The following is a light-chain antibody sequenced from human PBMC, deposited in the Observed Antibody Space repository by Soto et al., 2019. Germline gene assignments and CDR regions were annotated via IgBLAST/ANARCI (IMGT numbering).Light chain of an antibody. CDR1: QSISNC. Sequence: DIQMTQSPSSLSASVGDRVTLTCRASQSISNCLAWYQQKPGKDPNLLIYAASTLRSGVPSRFSGSGSGTDFTLTISRLQPEDVATYYCQKYNSAPPNFGGGTKVEIK. CDR2: AAS. CDR3: QKYNSAPPN. J-gene: IGKJ4*01. V-gene: IGKV1-27*01.